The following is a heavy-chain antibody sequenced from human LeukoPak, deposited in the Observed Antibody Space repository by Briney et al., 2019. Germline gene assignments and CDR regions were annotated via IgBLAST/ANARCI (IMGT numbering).Heavy chain of an antibody. Sequence: GGSLRLSCAASGFTFSSYSMNWVRQAPGKGLEWVSSISSSSSYIYYADSVKGRFTISRDNAKNSLYLQMNSLRAEDTAVYYCARGWNDDAFDIWGQGTMVTVSS. CDR3: ARGWNDDAFDI. CDR2: ISSSSSYI. J-gene: IGHJ3*02. CDR1: GFTFSSYS. D-gene: IGHD1-1*01. V-gene: IGHV3-21*01.